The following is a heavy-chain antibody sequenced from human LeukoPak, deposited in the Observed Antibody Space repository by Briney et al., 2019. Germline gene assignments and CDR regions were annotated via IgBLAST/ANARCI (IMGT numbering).Heavy chain of an antibody. J-gene: IGHJ4*02. CDR3: TGRMVRGVEFFDY. V-gene: IGHV3-49*04. CDR1: EITFGYYS. Sequence: PGRSLRLSCTASEITFGYYSMNWVRQAPGKGLEWVGFIKSKTYGGTIEYAASVKGRFTISRDDSKSIGYLQMDSLKTEDTAVYYCTGRMVRGVEFFDYWGQGTLVTVSS. D-gene: IGHD3-10*01. CDR2: IKSKTYGGTI.